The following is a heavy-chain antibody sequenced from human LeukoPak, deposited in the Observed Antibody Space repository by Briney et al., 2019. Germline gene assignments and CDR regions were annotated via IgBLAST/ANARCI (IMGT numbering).Heavy chain of an antibody. J-gene: IGHJ6*02. CDR1: GFTVSSNY. CDR3: ASAFNWNYRYGMDV. Sequence: GGSLRLSCAASGFTVSSNYMSWVRQAPGKGLEWVSVIYSGGSTYYADSVKGRFTISRDNSKNTLYLQMNSLRAEDTAVYYCASAFNWNYRYGMDVWGQGTTVTVSS. V-gene: IGHV3-53*01. D-gene: IGHD1-20*01. CDR2: IYSGGST.